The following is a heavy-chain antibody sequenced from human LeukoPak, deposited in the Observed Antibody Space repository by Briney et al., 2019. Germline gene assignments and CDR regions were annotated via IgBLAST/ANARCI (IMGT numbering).Heavy chain of an antibody. D-gene: IGHD1-26*01. J-gene: IGHJ2*01. CDR3: ARGPLSGSYGSRYFDL. V-gene: IGHV4-61*02. Sequence: SETLSLTCTVSGGSISSGSYYWSWIRQPAGKGLEWIGRIYTSGSTNYNPSLKSRVTISVDTSKNQFSLKLSSVTAADTAVYYCARGPLSGSYGSRYFDLWGRGTLVTVSS. CDR2: IYTSGST. CDR1: GGSISSGSYY.